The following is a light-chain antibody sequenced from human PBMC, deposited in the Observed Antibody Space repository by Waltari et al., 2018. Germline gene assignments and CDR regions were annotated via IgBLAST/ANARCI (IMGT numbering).Light chain of an antibody. CDR3: LQYHSYSK. Sequence: DIQMTPSPTTPSASVGDTVTITCRASETVLTWLAWYQQKPGNAPKLLIYKASSLESGVPSRFSGSASGTEFTLTISSLQPDDSATYYCLQYHSYSKFGQGT. J-gene: IGKJ2*01. CDR1: ETVLTW. V-gene: IGKV1-5*03. CDR2: KAS.